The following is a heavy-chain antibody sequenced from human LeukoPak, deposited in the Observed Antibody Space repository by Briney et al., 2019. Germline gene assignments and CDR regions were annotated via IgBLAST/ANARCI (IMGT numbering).Heavy chain of an antibody. CDR3: ARGLERRWVDY. CDR1: GFSVRTNF. CDR2: IYTGGGT. V-gene: IGHV3-53*01. J-gene: IGHJ4*02. Sequence: GGSLRLSCAVSGFSVRTNFMSWVRQAPGKGLEWVSVIYTGGGTDHADSVKGRFTISRDNSKNTLSLQMNSLRAEDTAVYYCARGLERRWVDYWGQGTLVTVSS. D-gene: IGHD1-1*01.